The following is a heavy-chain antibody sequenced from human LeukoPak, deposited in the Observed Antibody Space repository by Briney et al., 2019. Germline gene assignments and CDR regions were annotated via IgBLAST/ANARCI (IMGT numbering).Heavy chain of an antibody. V-gene: IGHV3-21*01. D-gene: IGHD6-13*01. J-gene: IGHJ4*02. Sequence: GGSLRLSCAASGFSFSSYSMKWVRQAPGKGLEWVSSISSSSNYIYYADSVKGRFTISRDNAKNTLYLQMNSLRAEDTAVYYCAVGAAGLDYWGKGTQVTVSS. CDR2: ISSSSNYI. CDR3: AVGAAGLDY. CDR1: GFSFSSYS.